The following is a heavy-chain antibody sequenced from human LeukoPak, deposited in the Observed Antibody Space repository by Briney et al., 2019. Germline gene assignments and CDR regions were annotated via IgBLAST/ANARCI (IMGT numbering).Heavy chain of an antibody. V-gene: IGHV3-30*02. CDR1: GFIFSNYR. CDR2: IRYDGSKS. CDR3: ASMTTVTLDDAFDI. Sequence: GGSLRLSCAASGFIFSNYRMHWVRQAPGKGLEWVALIRYDGSKSHHADSVKGRFTISRDNSKNTLYLEMNSLRAEDTAVYYCASMTTVTLDDAFDIWGQGTMVTVSS. J-gene: IGHJ3*02. D-gene: IGHD4-11*01.